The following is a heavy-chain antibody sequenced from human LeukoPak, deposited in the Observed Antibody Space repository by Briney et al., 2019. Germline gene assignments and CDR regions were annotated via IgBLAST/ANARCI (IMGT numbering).Heavy chain of an antibody. V-gene: IGHV3-30*04. Sequence: GGSLRLSCATSGFTFSCCPMHWVRQTPGKGLEWVAVISYDGGNKHYADSVTGRFTISGDNFRNTVFLEMNSLRPEDTALYYCTRQYNKGLDYWGQGTLVTVSS. J-gene: IGHJ4*02. CDR1: GFTFSCCP. D-gene: IGHD1-14*01. CDR3: TRQYNKGLDY. CDR2: ISYDGGNK.